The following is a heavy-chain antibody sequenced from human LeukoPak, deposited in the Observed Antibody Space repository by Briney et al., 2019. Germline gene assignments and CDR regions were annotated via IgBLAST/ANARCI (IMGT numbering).Heavy chain of an antibody. V-gene: IGHV4-34*01. CDR1: GGSFSGYY. J-gene: IGHJ3*02. D-gene: IGHD7-27*01. CDR3: ARRHKTGDQAFDI. CDR2: INHSGST. Sequence: PSETLSLTCAVYGGSFSGYYWSWIRQPPGKGLEWIGEINHSGSTNCNPSLKSRVTISVDTSKNQFSLKLSSVTAADTAVYYCARRHKTGDQAFDIWGQGTMVTVSS.